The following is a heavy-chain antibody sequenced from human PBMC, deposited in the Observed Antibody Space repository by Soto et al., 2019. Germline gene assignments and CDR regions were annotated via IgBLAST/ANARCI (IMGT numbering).Heavy chain of an antibody. Sequence: QTGGSLRLSCAASGFTFSSYAMSWVRQAPGKGLEWVSAISGSGGSTYYADSVKGRFTISRDNSKNTLYLQMNSLRAEDTAVYYCAKGPYYDSSGYFDYWGQGTLVTVSS. V-gene: IGHV3-23*01. CDR2: ISGSGGST. CDR3: AKGPYYDSSGYFDY. CDR1: GFTFSSYA. J-gene: IGHJ4*02. D-gene: IGHD3-22*01.